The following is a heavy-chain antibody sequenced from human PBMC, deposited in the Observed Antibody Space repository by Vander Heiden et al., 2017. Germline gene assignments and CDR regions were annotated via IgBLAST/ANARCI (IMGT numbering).Heavy chain of an antibody. CDR2: IKSKTDGGTT. Sequence: EVQLAAPGLSLVKPGGSLSLCCAASGFTFSNAWMTWIRPGPGKGLEWVGRIKSKTDGGTTDYAAPVKGRFTISRDDSKNTLYLQMNSLKTEDTAVYYCTTDWQGWFGELENAFDIWGQGTMVTVSS. J-gene: IGHJ3*02. CDR3: TTDWQGWFGELENAFDI. D-gene: IGHD3-10*01. V-gene: IGHV3-15*07. CDR1: GFTFSNAW.